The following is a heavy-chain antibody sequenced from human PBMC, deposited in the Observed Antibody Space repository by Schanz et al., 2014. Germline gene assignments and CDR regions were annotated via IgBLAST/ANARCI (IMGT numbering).Heavy chain of an antibody. CDR3: ARDHQWLARYYMDV. CDR2: LTGSGTTT. Sequence: EVKLLESGGHLVQPGGSLRLSCVASGFTFSTYAMSWVRQAPGKGLEWVSALTGSGTTTYYADSVKGRFTISRDNPKKTLYLQMNSLRAEDTAVYYCARDHQWLARYYMDVWGKGTTVTVSS. D-gene: IGHD6-19*01. CDR1: GFTFSTYA. V-gene: IGHV3-23*01. J-gene: IGHJ6*03.